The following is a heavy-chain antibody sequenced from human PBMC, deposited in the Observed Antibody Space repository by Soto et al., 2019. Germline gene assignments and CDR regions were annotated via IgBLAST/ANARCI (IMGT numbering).Heavy chain of an antibody. V-gene: IGHV1-69*01. Sequence: QVQLVQSGAEVKKPGSSVKVSCKASGGTFSSYAISWVRQAPGQGLEWMGGIIPIFGTANYAQKFQGRVTITADESTSTAFLGLGRLRLQDTAVVYCGSNRCSFAHNEEYYYYYGMDVWGQGTTVTVSS. J-gene: IGHJ6*02. CDR2: IIPIFGTA. CDR3: GSNRCSFAHNEEYYYYYGMDV. D-gene: IGHD5-18*01. CDR1: GGTFSSYA.